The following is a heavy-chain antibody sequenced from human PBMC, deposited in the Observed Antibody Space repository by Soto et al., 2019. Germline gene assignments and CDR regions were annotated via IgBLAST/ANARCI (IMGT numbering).Heavy chain of an antibody. Sequence: EVQLLESGGGLVQPGGSLRLSCAASGFTFSNYAMSWVRQAPGKGLEWVSAISGSGGNTYYADSVKGRFTISRDNSKNTLYLQMNSLIVEDTAVYYCAKCSRLWAAAGYDYWGHGTLVTVSS. J-gene: IGHJ4*01. D-gene: IGHD6-13*01. V-gene: IGHV3-23*01. CDR3: AKCSRLWAAAGYDY. CDR1: GFTFSNYA. CDR2: ISGSGGNT.